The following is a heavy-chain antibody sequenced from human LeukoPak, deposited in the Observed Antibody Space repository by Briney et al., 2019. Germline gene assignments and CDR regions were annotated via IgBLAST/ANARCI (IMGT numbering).Heavy chain of an antibody. CDR1: GGSISSGGYY. D-gene: IGHD4-17*01. Sequence: PSETLSLTCTVSGGSISSGGYYWSWIRQHPGKGLEWIGYIYYSGSTYYNPSLKSRVTISVDTSKNQFSLKLSSVTAADTAVYYCARGNYGGNSSREQSWGQGTLVTVSS. V-gene: IGHV4-31*03. J-gene: IGHJ4*02. CDR2: IYYSGST. CDR3: ARGNYGGNSSREQS.